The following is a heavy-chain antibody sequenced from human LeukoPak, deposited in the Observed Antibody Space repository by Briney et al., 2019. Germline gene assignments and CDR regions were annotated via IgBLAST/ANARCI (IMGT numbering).Heavy chain of an antibody. CDR1: GGSISTNF. V-gene: IGHV4-4*07. Sequence: SETLSLTCSVSGGSISTNFWTWIRQPAGREVQWIGRISASGHTNSNPSLNSRVTLSVDTSKNQFSLQPSSVTTADTAVYYCARSPGLADLDYWGQGILVTVSS. J-gene: IGHJ4*02. CDR3: ARSPGLADLDY. CDR2: ISASGHT. D-gene: IGHD3-3*02.